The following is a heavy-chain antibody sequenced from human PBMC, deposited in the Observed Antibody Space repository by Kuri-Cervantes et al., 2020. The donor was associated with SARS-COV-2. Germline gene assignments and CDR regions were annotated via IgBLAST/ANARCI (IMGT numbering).Heavy chain of an antibody. CDR3: ARGMIQGALDI. Sequence: SETLSLTCAVYGGSFSGFFWTWIRQPPGKGLEWIGEINHSGITNHNPSLKRRVTISIDTSKNQFSLTLTSVTAADTAVYYCARGMIQGALDIWGQGTMVTV. CDR2: INHSGIT. CDR1: GGSFSGFF. V-gene: IGHV4-34*01. J-gene: IGHJ3*02. D-gene: IGHD5-18*01.